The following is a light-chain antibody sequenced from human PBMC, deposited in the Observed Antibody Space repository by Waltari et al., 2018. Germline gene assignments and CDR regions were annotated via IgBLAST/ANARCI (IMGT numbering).Light chain of an antibody. Sequence: EIVLTQSPGTLSVSTGERVTVSCRASQTITGSWLTWYHQKPGQAPRLLIYGASNRAPGIPDRFRGSGSGTDFTLTISRREPEDSAVYYCQQYDGSVVTFGGGTKVEIK. J-gene: IGKJ4*01. CDR2: GAS. CDR3: QQYDGSVVT. V-gene: IGKV3-20*01. CDR1: QTITGSW.